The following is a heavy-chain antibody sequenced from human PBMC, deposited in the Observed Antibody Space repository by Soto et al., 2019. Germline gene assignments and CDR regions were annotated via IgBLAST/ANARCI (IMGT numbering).Heavy chain of an antibody. J-gene: IGHJ5*02. Sequence: LGESLKISCKGSGYSFTSYWIIWVRQMPGKGLEWMGRIDPSDSYTNYSPSFQGHVTISVDKSISTAYLQWSSLKASDTAMYYCARTERGYSYGNTWGQGTLVTSPQ. V-gene: IGHV5-10-1*01. CDR3: ARTERGYSYGNT. CDR2: IDPSDSYT. CDR1: GYSFTSYW. D-gene: IGHD5-18*01.